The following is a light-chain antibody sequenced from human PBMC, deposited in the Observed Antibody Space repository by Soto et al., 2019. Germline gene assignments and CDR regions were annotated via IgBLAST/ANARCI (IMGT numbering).Light chain of an antibody. V-gene: IGLV2-14*01. CDR2: EVN. CDR1: NSDIGTYNY. Sequence: QSALTQPASVSGSPGQSITISCTGTNSDIGTYNYVSWSQQHPGKAPKLMIYEVNNRPSGVSNRFSGSKSGNTASLTISGLQAEDEADYYCSSYTSSSNYVFGTGTKVTVL. J-gene: IGLJ1*01. CDR3: SSYTSSSNYV.